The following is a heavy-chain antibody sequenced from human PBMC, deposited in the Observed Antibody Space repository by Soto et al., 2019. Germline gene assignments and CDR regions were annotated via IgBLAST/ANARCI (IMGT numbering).Heavy chain of an antibody. CDR2: IYTSGST. J-gene: IGHJ5*02. V-gene: IGHV4-4*07. D-gene: IGHD5-18*01. CDR1: GGSICRHY. Sequence: PSETLSLTCSVSGGSICRHYWSWIRQPAGKGLEWIGRIYTSGSTNHNPSLKSRVTMSVDTSKNQSSLRLNSVTAADTAVYYCAIEGYSYGMAFDPWGQGTLVTVSS. CDR3: AIEGYSYGMAFDP.